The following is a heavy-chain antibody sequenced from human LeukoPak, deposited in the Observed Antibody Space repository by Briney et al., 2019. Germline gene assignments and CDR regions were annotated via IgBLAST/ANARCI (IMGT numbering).Heavy chain of an antibody. J-gene: IGHJ4*02. Sequence: SVKVSCKAPGGTFSSYAISWVRQAPGQGLEWMGRIIPILGIASYAQKFQGRVTITADKSTSTAYMELSSLRSEDTAVYYCARNSGYYSPTLLDYWGQGTLVTVSS. D-gene: IGHD3-22*01. CDR2: IIPILGIA. CDR1: GGTFSSYA. V-gene: IGHV1-69*04. CDR3: ARNSGYYSPTLLDY.